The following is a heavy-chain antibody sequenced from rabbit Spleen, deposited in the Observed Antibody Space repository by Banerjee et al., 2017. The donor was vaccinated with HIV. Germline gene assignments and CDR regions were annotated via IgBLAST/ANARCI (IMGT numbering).Heavy chain of an antibody. V-gene: IGHV1S45*01. D-gene: IGHD8-1*01. CDR1: GVSFSGSSY. Sequence: QEQLVESGGDLVKPGASLTLTCIASGVSFSGSSYMCWVRRAPGKGLEWIACIHTGSSSGFTYSATWAKGRFTCSKTSSTTVTLQMTSLTVADTATYFCARDTGSSFSSYGMDLWGQGTLVTVS. CDR3: ARDTGSSFSSYGMDL. J-gene: IGHJ6*01. CDR2: IHTGSSSGFT.